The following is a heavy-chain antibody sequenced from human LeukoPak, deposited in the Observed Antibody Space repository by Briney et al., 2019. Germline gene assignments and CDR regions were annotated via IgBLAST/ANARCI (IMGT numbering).Heavy chain of an antibody. D-gene: IGHD3-22*01. CDR3: ARAPSDYYDSSGYYN. Sequence: GGSLRLSCAASEFTFSSYSMNWVRQAPGKGLEWVSYITNSGNSKSYADSVKGRFTISRDNSKNTLYLQMNSLRAEDTAVYYCARAPSDYYDSSGYYNWGQGTLVTVSS. J-gene: IGHJ4*02. CDR2: ITNSGNSK. CDR1: EFTFSSYS. V-gene: IGHV3-48*01.